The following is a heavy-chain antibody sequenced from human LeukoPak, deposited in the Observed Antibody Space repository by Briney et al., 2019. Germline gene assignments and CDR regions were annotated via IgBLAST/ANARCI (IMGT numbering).Heavy chain of an antibody. CDR1: GFTFSSYG. J-gene: IGHJ6*02. CDR2: ISYDGSNK. CDR3: AKVKGWLSSSITMIQTNGMDV. V-gene: IGHV3-30*18. D-gene: IGHD3-22*01. Sequence: GGSLRLSCAASGFTFSSYGMHWVRQAPGKGLEWVAVISYDGSNKYYADSVKGRFTISRDNSKNTLYLQMNSLRAEDTAVYYCAKVKGWLSSSITMIQTNGMDVWGQGTTVTVSS.